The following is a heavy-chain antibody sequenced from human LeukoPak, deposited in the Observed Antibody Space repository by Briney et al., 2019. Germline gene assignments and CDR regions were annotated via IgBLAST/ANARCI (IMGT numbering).Heavy chain of an antibody. J-gene: IGHJ3*02. CDR1: GFTFSSYS. V-gene: IGHV3-48*01. CDR3: ARAYSTSDAFDI. D-gene: IGHD6-6*01. CDR2: ISSSCSTI. Sequence: PGGSLRLSCAASGFTFSSYSMNWVRQAPGKGLEWVSYISSSCSTIYYADSVKGRFTISRDNAKNSLYLQMNSLRAEDTAVYYCARAYSTSDAFDIWGQGTMVTVSS.